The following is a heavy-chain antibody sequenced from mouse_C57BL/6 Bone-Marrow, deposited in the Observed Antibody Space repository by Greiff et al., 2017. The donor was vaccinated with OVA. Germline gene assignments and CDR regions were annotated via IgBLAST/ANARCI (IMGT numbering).Heavy chain of an antibody. J-gene: IGHJ1*03. CDR3: ARGGTTVVAKDWYFDV. V-gene: IGHV1-26*01. Sequence: EVQLKQSGPELVKPGASVKISCKASGYTFTDYYMNWVKQSHGKSLEWIGDINPNNGGTSYNQKFKGKATLTVDKSSSTAYMELRSLTSEDSAVYYCARGGTTVVAKDWYFDVWGTGTTVTVSS. CDR2: INPNNGGT. D-gene: IGHD1-1*01. CDR1: GYTFTDYY.